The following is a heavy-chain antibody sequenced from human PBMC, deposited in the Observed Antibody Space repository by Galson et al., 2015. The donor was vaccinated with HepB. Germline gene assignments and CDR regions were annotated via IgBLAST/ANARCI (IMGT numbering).Heavy chain of an antibody. CDR3: TTDREGVVVVAATPAWFDP. CDR2: IKSKTDGGTT. Sequence: SLRLSCAASGFTFSNAWMSWVRQAPGKGLEWVGRIKSKTDGGTTDYAAPVKGRFTISRDDSKNTLYLQMNSLKTEDTAVYYCTTDREGVVVVAATPAWFDPWGQGTLVTVSS. CDR1: GFTFSNAW. J-gene: IGHJ5*02. V-gene: IGHV3-15*01. D-gene: IGHD2-15*01.